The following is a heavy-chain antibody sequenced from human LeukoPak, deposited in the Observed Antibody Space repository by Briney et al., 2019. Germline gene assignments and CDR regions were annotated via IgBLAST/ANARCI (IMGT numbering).Heavy chain of an antibody. Sequence: SETLSLTCTVSGGSISSSSYYWGWIRQPPGKGLEWIGSIYYSGSTYYNPSLKSRVTISVDTSKNQSSLKLSSVTAADTAVYYCASNPPPPRYSGWYSMKDYWGQGTLVTVSS. CDR2: IYYSGST. D-gene: IGHD6-19*01. CDR1: GGSISSSSYY. CDR3: ASNPPPPRYSGWYSMKDY. J-gene: IGHJ4*02. V-gene: IGHV4-39*01.